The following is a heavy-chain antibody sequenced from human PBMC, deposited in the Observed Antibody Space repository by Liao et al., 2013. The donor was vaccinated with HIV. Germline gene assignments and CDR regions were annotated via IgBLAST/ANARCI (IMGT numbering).Heavy chain of an antibody. Sequence: QVQLQESGPGLVKPSETLSLTCTVSGGSISSYYWSWIRQPPGKGLEWIGYIYYSGSTNYNPSLKSRVTISADTSSNHVSLKLTSVTAADTAVYYCARVQWXPAPNWYSISWAVATLVIV. D-gene: IGHD1-26*01. V-gene: IGHV4-59*08. CDR1: GGSISSYY. CDR2: IYYSGST. J-gene: IGHJ2*01. CDR3: ARVQWXPAPNWYSIS.